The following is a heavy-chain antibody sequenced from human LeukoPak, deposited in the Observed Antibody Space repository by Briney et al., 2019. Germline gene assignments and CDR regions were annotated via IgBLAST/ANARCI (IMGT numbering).Heavy chain of an antibody. CDR3: AKDAYGVAQNTFDS. CDR2: ISSESSFI. V-gene: IGHV3-21*01. CDR1: GFTSRFSFSGYD. D-gene: IGHD3-16*01. J-gene: IGHJ5*01. Sequence: PGGSLRLSCAASGFTSRFSFSGYDMNWVRQAPGKGLEWISFISSESSFIYYADSVKGRFAISRDNAKSSLYLQMNSLRAEDTAVYYCAKDAYGVAQNTFDSWGQGNLVTVSS.